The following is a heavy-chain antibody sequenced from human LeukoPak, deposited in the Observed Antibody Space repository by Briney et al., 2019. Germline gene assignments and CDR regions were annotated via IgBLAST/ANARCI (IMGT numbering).Heavy chain of an antibody. CDR2: IYHSGST. CDR3: ARVRGSGKYYYYYMDV. Sequence: SGTLSLTCAVSGGSISSSNWWSWVRQPPGKGLEWIGEIYHSGSTNYNPSLKSRVTISVDKSKNQFSLKLSSVTAADTAVYYCARVRGSGKYYYYYMDVWGKGTTVTISS. CDR1: GGSISSSNW. D-gene: IGHD3-10*01. J-gene: IGHJ6*03. V-gene: IGHV4-4*02.